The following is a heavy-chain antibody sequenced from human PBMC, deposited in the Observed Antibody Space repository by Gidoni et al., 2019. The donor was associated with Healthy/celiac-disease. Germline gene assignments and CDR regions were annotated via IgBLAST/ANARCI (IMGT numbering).Heavy chain of an antibody. V-gene: IGHV6-1*01. CDR1: GDSVSSNSAA. D-gene: IGHD3-10*01. Sequence: QVQLQQSGPGLVKPSQTLALTCAISGDSVSSNSAAWNWIRQSPSRGLEWLGRTYYRSKWYNDYAVSVKSRITINPDTSKNQFSLQLNSVTPEDTAVYYCARGGGIRRWLQPHHNWFDPWGQGTLVTVSS. J-gene: IGHJ5*02. CDR2: TYYRSKWYN. CDR3: ARGGGIRRWLQPHHNWFDP.